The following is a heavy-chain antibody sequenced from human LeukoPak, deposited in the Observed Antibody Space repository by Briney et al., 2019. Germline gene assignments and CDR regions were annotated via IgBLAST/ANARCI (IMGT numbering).Heavy chain of an antibody. Sequence: SQTLSLTCTVSGGSISSGGYYWSWIRQPPGKGLEWIGYIYHSGSTYYNPSLKSRVTISVDRSKNQFSQKLSSVTAADTAVYYCASVGPTVTTWDQYFDYWGQGTLVTVSS. V-gene: IGHV4-30-2*01. D-gene: IGHD4-11*01. CDR3: ASVGPTVTTWDQYFDY. CDR1: GGSISSGGYY. CDR2: IYHSGST. J-gene: IGHJ4*02.